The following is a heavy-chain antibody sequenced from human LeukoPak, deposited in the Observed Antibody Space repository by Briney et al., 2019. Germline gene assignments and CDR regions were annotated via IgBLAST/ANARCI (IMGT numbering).Heavy chain of an antibody. D-gene: IGHD6-13*01. CDR1: GYSISSGYY. V-gene: IGHV4-38-2*01. CDR3: ARYKQQLVGRTHFDY. Sequence: PSETLSLTCAVSGYSISSGYYWGWIRQPPGQALDWIGSIYHSGSTYYNPSLKSRVTISVDTSKNQFSLKLSSVTAADTAVYYCARYKQQLVGRTHFDYWGQGTLVTVSS. J-gene: IGHJ4*02. CDR2: IYHSGST.